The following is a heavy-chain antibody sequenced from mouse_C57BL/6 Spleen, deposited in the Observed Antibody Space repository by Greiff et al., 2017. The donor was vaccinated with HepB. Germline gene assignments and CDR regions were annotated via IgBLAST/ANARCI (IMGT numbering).Heavy chain of an antibody. J-gene: IGHJ2*01. CDR2: IHPNSGST. V-gene: IGHV1-64*01. D-gene: IGHD1-1*01. Sequence: QVQLQQPGAEQVKPGASVKLSCKASGYTFTSYWMHWVKQRPGQGLEWIGMIHPNSGSTNYNEKFKSKATLTVDKSSSTAYMQLSSLTSEDSAVYYCASHYYGSLDYWGQGTTLTVSS. CDR3: ASHYYGSLDY. CDR1: GYTFTSYW.